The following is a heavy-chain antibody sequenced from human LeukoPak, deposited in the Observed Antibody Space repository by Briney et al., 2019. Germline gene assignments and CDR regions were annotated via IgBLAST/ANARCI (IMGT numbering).Heavy chain of an antibody. Sequence: GESLKISCTGSGYSFTSYWIGWVRQMPGKGLEWMGIIYPGDSDTRYSPSFQGQVTISADKSISTAYLQWSSLKASDTAMYYCARHGSQLGYCSSTSCPWDYWGQGTLVTVSS. CDR3: ARHGSQLGYCSSTSCPWDY. CDR2: IYPGDSDT. J-gene: IGHJ4*02. CDR1: GYSFTSYW. V-gene: IGHV5-51*01. D-gene: IGHD2-2*01.